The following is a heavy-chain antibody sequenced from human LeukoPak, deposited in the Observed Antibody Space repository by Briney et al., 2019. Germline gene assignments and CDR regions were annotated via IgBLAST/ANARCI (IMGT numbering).Heavy chain of an antibody. J-gene: IGHJ6*03. CDR1: GGSIGSSTYY. Sequence: SETLSLTCTVSGGSIGSSTYYWGWIRQPPGKGLEWIGRIYYNGDTYYSPSLQSRVSISVATSKNQFSLKLSSVTAADTAVYYCARERLSYYYMDAWGKGTTVTVSS. CDR3: ARERLSYYYMDA. D-gene: IGHD1-1*01. CDR2: IYYNGDT. V-gene: IGHV4-39*07.